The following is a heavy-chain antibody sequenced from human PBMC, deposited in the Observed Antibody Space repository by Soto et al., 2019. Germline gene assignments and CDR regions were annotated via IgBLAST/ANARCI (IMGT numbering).Heavy chain of an antibody. V-gene: IGHV3-48*01. D-gene: IGHD3-22*01. CDR3: AIPTYYFDSSGPSAY. CDR2: ISSSSSTI. J-gene: IGHJ4*02. Sequence: EVQLVESGGGLVQPGGSLRLSCAASGFTFSTYSMNWVRQAPGKGLEWVSYISSSSSTIFYTDSVKGRFTVSRDNAKNAQYLQMNSLRAEATAVYYFAIPTYYFDSSGPSAYWGPGTLVTVS. CDR1: GFTFSTYS.